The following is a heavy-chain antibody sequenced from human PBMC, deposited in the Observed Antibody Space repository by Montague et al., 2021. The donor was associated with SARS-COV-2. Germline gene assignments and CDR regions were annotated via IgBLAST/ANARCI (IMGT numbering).Heavy chain of an antibody. CDR1: GGSISSYY. CDR3: ARGGGSGYRYYFDY. V-gene: IGHV4-59*01. CDR2: IYYSGRT. D-gene: IGHD3-22*01. J-gene: IGHJ4*02. Sequence: SETLSLTCTVSGGSISSYYWNWIRQPPGKGLEWIGYIYYSGRTSYNPSLKSRVTISVDTSKNQFSLKLSSVTAADTAVYYCARGGGSGYRYYFDYWGQGSLVTVSS.